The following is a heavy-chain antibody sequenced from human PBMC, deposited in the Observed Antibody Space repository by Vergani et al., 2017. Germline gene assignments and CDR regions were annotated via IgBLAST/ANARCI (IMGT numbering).Heavy chain of an antibody. CDR1: GFTFSSYA. J-gene: IGHJ4*02. D-gene: IGHD1-26*01. CDR3: AKSNTWSPYYFDY. Sequence: EVQLLESGGGLVQPGGSLRFSCAASGFTFSSYAMSWVRQAPGKGLEWVSAISGSGGSTYYADAVKGRFTISRDNSKNTLYLQMNSLRAEDTAVYYCAKSNTWSPYYFDYWGQGTLVTVSS. V-gene: IGHV3-23*01. CDR2: ISGSGGST.